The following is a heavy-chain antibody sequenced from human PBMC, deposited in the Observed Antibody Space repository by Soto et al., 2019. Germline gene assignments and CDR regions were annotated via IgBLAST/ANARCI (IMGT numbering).Heavy chain of an antibody. CDR2: ISGSGGST. CDR3: AREGGSYYFDY. Sequence: GGSLRLSWAGSGFTFSSYAMSWVRQAPGKGLEWVSAISGSGGSTYYADSVKGRFTISRDNSKNTLYLQMGSLRAEDMAVYYCAREGGSYYFDYWGQGTLVTVSS. CDR1: GFTFSSYA. V-gene: IGHV3-23*01. J-gene: IGHJ4*02. D-gene: IGHD1-26*01.